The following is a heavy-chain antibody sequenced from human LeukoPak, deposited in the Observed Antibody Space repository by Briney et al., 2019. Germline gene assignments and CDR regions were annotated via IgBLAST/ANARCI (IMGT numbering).Heavy chain of an antibody. CDR2: IKSKAHGGTT. CDR1: GFTFSNAW. J-gene: IGHJ4*02. D-gene: IGHD1-26*01. Sequence: GSLRLSCAASGFTFSNAWMSWVRQAPGKGLEWIGRIKSKAHGGTTDYAAPVKGRFTISRDDSKNTLYLQMNSLKTEDTAVYYCTTSTLFSGSYPDDYWGQGTLVTVSS. V-gene: IGHV3-15*01. CDR3: TTSTLFSGSYPDDY.